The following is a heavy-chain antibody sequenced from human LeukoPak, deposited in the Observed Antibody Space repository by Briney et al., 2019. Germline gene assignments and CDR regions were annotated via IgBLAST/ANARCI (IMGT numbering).Heavy chain of an antibody. CDR2: INPDSGAT. J-gene: IGHJ4*02. Sequence: ASVTVSCTASGYRFTLSYMHWVRQAPGQGLEWMGWINPDSGATNYAQKFQGRITFTRDTSVTTAYLEVSNLRSDDTALFYCAKGPSHYYLDFWGQGTLVAVSS. CDR1: GYRFTLSY. CDR3: AKGPSHYYLDF. V-gene: IGHV1-2*02.